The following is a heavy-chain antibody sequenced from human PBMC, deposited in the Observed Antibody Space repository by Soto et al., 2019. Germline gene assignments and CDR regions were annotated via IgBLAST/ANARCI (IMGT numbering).Heavy chain of an antibody. CDR3: ATNVYGATRCAEYFQH. D-gene: IGHD1-20*01. CDR1: GFTFSSYW. CDR2: INSDGSST. Sequence: EVQLVESGGGLVQPGGSLRLSCAASGFTFSSYWMHWVRQAPGKGLVWVSRINSDGSSTSYADSVKGRFTISRDNAKNTLYPQMNRLRAEDTAVYYCATNVYGATRCAEYFQHWGQGTLVTVSS. J-gene: IGHJ1*01. V-gene: IGHV3-74*01.